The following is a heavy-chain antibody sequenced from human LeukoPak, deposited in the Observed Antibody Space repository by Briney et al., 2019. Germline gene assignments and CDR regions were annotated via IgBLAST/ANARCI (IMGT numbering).Heavy chain of an antibody. CDR1: GYTLTELS. D-gene: IGHD1-20*01. J-gene: IGHJ4*02. CDR3: ATHTQQSFAGLTGIPASPFDY. V-gene: IGHV1-24*01. CDR2: FDPEDGET. Sequence: ASVKVSCKVSGYTLTELSMHWVRQAPGKGLEWMGGFDPEDGETIYAQKFQGRVTMTEDTSTDTAYMELSSLRSEDTAVYYCATHTQQSFAGLTGIPASPFDYWGQGTLVTVSS.